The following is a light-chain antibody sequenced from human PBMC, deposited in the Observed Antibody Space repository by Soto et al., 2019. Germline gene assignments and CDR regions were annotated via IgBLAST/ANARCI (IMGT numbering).Light chain of an antibody. Sequence: QSVLTQPPSASGSPGQSVAISCTGTSSDVGGYNYVSWYQQHPGKAPKLMIYEVNTRPSGVPDRFSGSKSGNTASLTVSGLQAEDEADYYCSSYAGSSNVFGTGTKGTVL. CDR1: SSDVGGYNY. J-gene: IGLJ1*01. V-gene: IGLV2-8*01. CDR2: EVN. CDR3: SSYAGSSNV.